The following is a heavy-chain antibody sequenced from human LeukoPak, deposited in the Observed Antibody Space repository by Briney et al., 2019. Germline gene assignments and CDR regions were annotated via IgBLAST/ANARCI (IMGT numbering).Heavy chain of an antibody. Sequence: SETLSLTCTVSGGSISSYYWSWIRQPAGKGLEWIGRIYTSGSTNYNPSLKSRVTMSVDTSKNQFSLKLSSVTAADTAVYYCARSLHYYDSSGLDYWGQGTLVTVSS. CDR1: GGSISSYY. CDR2: IYTSGST. J-gene: IGHJ4*02. CDR3: ARSLHYYDSSGLDY. D-gene: IGHD3-22*01. V-gene: IGHV4-4*07.